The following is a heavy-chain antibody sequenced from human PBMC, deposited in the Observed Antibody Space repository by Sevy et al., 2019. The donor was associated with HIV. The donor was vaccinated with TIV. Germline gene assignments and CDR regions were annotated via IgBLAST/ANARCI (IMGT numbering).Heavy chain of an antibody. V-gene: IGHV3-23*01. CDR1: GFTFSKYS. Sequence: GGSLRLSCAASGFTFSKYSMSWIRQTPGKGLEWVSTFSFGCGKINYADSVKGRFTISRDDSRNTFDLQMNSLRAEDTAIYYCAREGCTKPHDYWGQGTVVTVSS. CDR2: FSFGCGKI. CDR3: AREGCTKPHDY. J-gene: IGHJ4*02. D-gene: IGHD2-8*01.